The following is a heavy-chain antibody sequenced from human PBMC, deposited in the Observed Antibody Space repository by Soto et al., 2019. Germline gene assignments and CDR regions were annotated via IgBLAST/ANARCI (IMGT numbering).Heavy chain of an antibody. CDR3: AKGGWYEDH. CDR2: THNSGEP. V-gene: IGHV4-59*08. J-gene: IGHJ4*02. Sequence: SETLSLTCTVSGGSVSSDYWSWIRQPPGKGLEWIGYTHNSGEPNYNPSLRGRVTISLDASRNEYSLGLMSVTAADTAVYYCAKGGWYEDHWGQGTLVTVSS. D-gene: IGHD6-19*01. CDR1: GGSVSSDY.